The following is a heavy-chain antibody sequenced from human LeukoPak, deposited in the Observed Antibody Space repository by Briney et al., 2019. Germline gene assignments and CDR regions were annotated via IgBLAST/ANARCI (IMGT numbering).Heavy chain of an antibody. V-gene: IGHV3-48*03. J-gene: IGHJ4*02. CDR3: ARGMYYYDSSGYYVGY. CDR2: ISSSGSTI. CDR1: GFTFSSYE. D-gene: IGHD3-22*01. Sequence: GGSLRLSCAASGFTFSSYEMNWVRQAPGKRLEWVSYISSSGSTIYYADSVKGRFTISRDNAKNSLYLQMNSLRAEDTAVYFCARGMYYYDSSGYYVGYWGQGTLVTVSS.